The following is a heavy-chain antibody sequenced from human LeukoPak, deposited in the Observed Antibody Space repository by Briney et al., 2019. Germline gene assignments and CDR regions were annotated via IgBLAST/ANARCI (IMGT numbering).Heavy chain of an antibody. CDR3: ARDLYTTRPDTYYYYLDV. J-gene: IGHJ6*03. V-gene: IGHV4-31*03. CDR1: GGSINSGPYY. CDR2: IYYSGST. Sequence: SETLSLTCTVSGGSINSGPYYWTWIRQHPGKGLEWIGYIYYSGSTYYNPSLKSRVSISVDTSKNQFSLKLSSVTAADTAVYYCARDLYTTRPDTYYYYLDVWGKGTTVTVSS. D-gene: IGHD2-8*01.